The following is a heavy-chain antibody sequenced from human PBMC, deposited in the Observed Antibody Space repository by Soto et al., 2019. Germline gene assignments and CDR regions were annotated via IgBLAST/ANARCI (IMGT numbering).Heavy chain of an antibody. CDR2: ISAYNGNT. CDR3: ASSYGEQWLVGFDP. D-gene: IGHD6-19*01. CDR1: GYTFTSYG. V-gene: IGHV1-18*01. J-gene: IGHJ5*02. Sequence: ASVKVSCKASGYTFTSYGISWVRQAPGQGLEWMGWISAYNGNTNYAQKLQGRVTMTTDSSTSTAYMELRSLRADDTAVYYCASSYGEQWLVGFDPWGQGTLVTVSS.